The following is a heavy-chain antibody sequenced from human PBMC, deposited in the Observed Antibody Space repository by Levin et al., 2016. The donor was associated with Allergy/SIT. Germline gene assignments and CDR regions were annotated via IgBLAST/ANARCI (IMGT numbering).Heavy chain of an antibody. Sequence: SVKVSCKASGGTFSSYAISWVRQAPGQGLEWMGGIIPIFGTANYAQKFQGRVTITADESTSTAYMELSSLRSEDTAVYYCASGGIEYSNADDYWGQGTLVTVSS. V-gene: IGHV1-69*13. CDR3: ASGGIEYSNADDY. J-gene: IGHJ4*02. CDR1: GGTFSSYA. CDR2: IIPIFGTA. D-gene: IGHD6-6*01.